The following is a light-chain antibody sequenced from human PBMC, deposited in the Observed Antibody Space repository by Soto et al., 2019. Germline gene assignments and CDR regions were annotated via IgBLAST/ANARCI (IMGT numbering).Light chain of an antibody. Sequence: DIQMTQSPSTLAGSVGDRVTITCRARQTISSWLAWYQQKPGKAPKLLIYKASTLKSGVPSRFSGSGSGTEFTLTISSLQPDDFATYYCQHYNSSSEAFGQGTKVDIK. J-gene: IGKJ1*01. CDR2: KAS. CDR3: QHYNSSSEA. V-gene: IGKV1-5*03. CDR1: QTISSW.